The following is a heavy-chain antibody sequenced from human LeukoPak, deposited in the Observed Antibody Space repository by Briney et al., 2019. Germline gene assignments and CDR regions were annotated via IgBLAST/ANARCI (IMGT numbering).Heavy chain of an antibody. CDR1: GFTFSSYS. CDR2: ISSSSSCI. J-gene: IGHJ4*02. Sequence: PGGSLRLSCAASGFTFSSYSMNWVRQAPGKGLEWVSSISSSSSCIYYADSVKGRFTISRDNAKNSLYLQMNSLRAEDTAVYYCARSHSSGYCFDYWGQGTLVTVSS. V-gene: IGHV3-21*01. D-gene: IGHD3-22*01. CDR3: ARSHSSGYCFDY.